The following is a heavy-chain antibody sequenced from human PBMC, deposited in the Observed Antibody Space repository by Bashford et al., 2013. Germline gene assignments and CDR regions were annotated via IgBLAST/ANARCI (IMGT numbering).Heavy chain of an antibody. Sequence: VRQAPDKGLEWVAVISSGGFNQQYSDSVKGRFTISRDSSENTVYLQMNSLRPEDTAVYYCRRGKSRRCTGTSCSPWDFWGQGTLVTVSS. CDR3: RRGKSRRCTGTSCSPWDF. J-gene: IGHJ4*02. D-gene: IGHD2-8*02. CDR2: ISSGGFNQ. V-gene: IGHV3-30*04.